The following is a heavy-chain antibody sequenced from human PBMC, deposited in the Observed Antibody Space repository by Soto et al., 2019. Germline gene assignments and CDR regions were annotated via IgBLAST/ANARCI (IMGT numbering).Heavy chain of an antibody. V-gene: IGHV3-15*01. CDR2: IKSKTDGGTT. Sequence: GGSLRLSCAASGFTFSNAWMSWVRQAPGKGLEWVGRIKSKTDGGTTDYAAPVKGRFTISRDDSKNTLYLQMNSLKTEDTAVYYCTTDIALRFLEWSADAFDIWGRGTMVTVSS. D-gene: IGHD3-3*01. CDR1: GFTFSNAW. J-gene: IGHJ3*02. CDR3: TTDIALRFLEWSADAFDI.